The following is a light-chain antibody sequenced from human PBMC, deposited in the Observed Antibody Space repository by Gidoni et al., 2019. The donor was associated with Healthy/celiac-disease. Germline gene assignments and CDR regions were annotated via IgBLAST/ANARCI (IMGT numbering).Light chain of an antibody. Sequence: SYVLTQPPSLSVAPGKTARITWGGNHIGSKSGHGYQQKPGQAPVLVVYDDSDRPSGIPERFSGSNSGNTATLTISRVEAGDEADYYCQVWDSSSDLYVFGTGTKVTVL. CDR2: DDS. V-gene: IGLV3-21*03. J-gene: IGLJ1*01. CDR3: QVWDSSSDLYV. CDR1: HIGSKS.